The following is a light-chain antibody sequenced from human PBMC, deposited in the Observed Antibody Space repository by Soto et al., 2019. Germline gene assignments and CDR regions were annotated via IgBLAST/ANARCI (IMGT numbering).Light chain of an antibody. CDR2: EAD. CDR3: CSFAGGATFV. V-gene: IGLV2-23*02. Sequence: QSALTQPASVSGSPGQSITISCTGNSSNVGGYNLVSWYQHHPGKAPKLIIYEADKRPSGVSDRFSGSKSGNMASLTISGLQAEDEADFSCCSFAGGATFVFGGGTKLTVL. CDR1: SSNVGGYNL. J-gene: IGLJ2*01.